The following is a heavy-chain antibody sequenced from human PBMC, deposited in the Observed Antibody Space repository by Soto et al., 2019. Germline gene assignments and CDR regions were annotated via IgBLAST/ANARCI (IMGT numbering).Heavy chain of an antibody. CDR2: INHSGST. CDR3: ARGHWFDP. J-gene: IGHJ5*02. CDR1: GGSFSGYY. V-gene: IGHV4-34*01. Sequence: NPXETLSLTCSVYGGSFSGYYWSWIRQPPGKGLEWIGEINHSGSTNYNPSLKSRVTISVDTSKNKFSLKLSSVTAADTAVYYCARGHWFDPWGQGTMVTV.